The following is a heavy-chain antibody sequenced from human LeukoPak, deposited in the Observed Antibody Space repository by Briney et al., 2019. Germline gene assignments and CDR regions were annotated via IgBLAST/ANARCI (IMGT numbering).Heavy chain of an antibody. D-gene: IGHD3-16*01. J-gene: IGHJ3*02. Sequence: ASVKVSCKASGYTFTSYAMHWVRQAPGQRLEWMGWINAGNGNTKYSQKFQGRATITRGTSASTAYMELSSLRSEDTAVYYCARNIMITFGGVIRGAFDIWGQGTMVTVSS. CDR2: INAGNGNT. V-gene: IGHV1-3*01. CDR1: GYTFTSYA. CDR3: ARNIMITFGGVIRGAFDI.